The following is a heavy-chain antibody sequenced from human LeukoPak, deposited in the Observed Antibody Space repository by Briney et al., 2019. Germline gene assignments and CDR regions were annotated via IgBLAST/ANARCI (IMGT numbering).Heavy chain of an antibody. Sequence: SETLSLTCAVYGGSFSGYYWSWIRQPPGKGLEWIGEINHSGSTNYNPSLKSRVTISVDTSKNQFPLKLSSVTAADTAVYYCARFLGGSGSYYYYYGMDVWGQGTTVTVSS. D-gene: IGHD3-10*01. CDR2: INHSGST. J-gene: IGHJ6*02. CDR3: ARFLGGSGSYYYYYGMDV. V-gene: IGHV4-34*01. CDR1: GGSFSGYY.